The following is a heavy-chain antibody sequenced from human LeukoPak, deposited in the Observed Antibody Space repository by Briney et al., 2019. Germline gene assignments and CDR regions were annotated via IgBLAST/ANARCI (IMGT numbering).Heavy chain of an antibody. J-gene: IGHJ5*02. D-gene: IGHD2-2*01. V-gene: IGHV7-4-1*02. CDR3: ARALRPAAMEHWFDP. CDR1: GYNFTSYA. CDR2: INTNTGNP. Sequence: ASVKGSCKASGYNFTSYAMNWVRQAPGHGLEWMGWINTNTGNPTYAQGFTGRFVFSLDTSVSTAYLQISSLKAEDTAVYYCARALRPAAMEHWFDPWGQGTLVTVSS.